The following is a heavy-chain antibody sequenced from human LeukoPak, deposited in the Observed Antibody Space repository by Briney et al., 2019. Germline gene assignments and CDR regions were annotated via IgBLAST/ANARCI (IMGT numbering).Heavy chain of an antibody. D-gene: IGHD3-3*01. J-gene: IGHJ6*02. CDR2: ISAYNGNT. V-gene: IGHV1-18*01. CDR3: ARANIFGVVPVGMDV. Sequence: ASVKVSCKASGYTFTSYGISWVRQAPGQGLKWMGWISAYNGNTNYAQKLQGRVTMTTDTSTSTAYMELRSLRSDDTAVYYCARANIFGVVPVGMDVWGQGTTVTVSS. CDR1: GYTFTSYG.